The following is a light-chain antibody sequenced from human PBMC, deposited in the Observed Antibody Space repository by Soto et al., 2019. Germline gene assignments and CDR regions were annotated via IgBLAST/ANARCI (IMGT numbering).Light chain of an antibody. CDR2: GAS. CDR3: QQYGSSPAYT. J-gene: IGKJ2*01. Sequence: EIVLTQAPGTLSLSPGERATLSCRASQSVSSSYLAWYQQKPGQAPRLLIYGASSRATGIPDRFSGSGSGTDFTLKFSRLEPEDFAVYYCQQYGSSPAYTFGQGTK. V-gene: IGKV3-20*01. CDR1: QSVSSSY.